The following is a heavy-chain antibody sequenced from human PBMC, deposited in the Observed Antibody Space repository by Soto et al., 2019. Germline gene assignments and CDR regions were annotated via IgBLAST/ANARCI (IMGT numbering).Heavy chain of an antibody. CDR2: ISAYNGDT. V-gene: IGHV1-18*04. CDR1: GYTFTNYG. D-gene: IGHD2-15*01. J-gene: IGHJ4*02. Sequence: ASVKVSCKTSGYTFTNYGITWVRQAPGQGLKWMGWISAYNGDTNYAQKFQGRVIMTTDTSTTTAYMELRSLRSDDTAVYYCARGTAGGLRGGVSYWGQGTLATVSS. CDR3: ARGTAGGLRGGVSY.